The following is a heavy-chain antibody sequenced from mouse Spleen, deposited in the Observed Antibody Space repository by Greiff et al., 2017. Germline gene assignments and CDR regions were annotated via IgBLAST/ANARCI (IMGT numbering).Heavy chain of an antibody. Sequence: EVHVVESGGGLVKPGGSLKLSCAASGFTFSDYGMHWVRQAPEKGLEWVAYISSGSSTIYYADTVKGRFTISRDNAKNTLFLQMTSLRSEDTAMYYCASHYYGSSYEIAYWGQGTLVTVSA. J-gene: IGHJ3*01. D-gene: IGHD1-1*01. CDR3: ASHYYGSSYEIAY. CDR2: ISSGSSTI. CDR1: GFTFSDYG. V-gene: IGHV5-17*01.